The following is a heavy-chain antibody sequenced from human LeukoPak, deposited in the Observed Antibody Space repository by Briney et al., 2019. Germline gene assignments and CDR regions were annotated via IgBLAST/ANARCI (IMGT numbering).Heavy chain of an antibody. CDR1: GYTFSVYY. D-gene: IGHD6-13*01. Sequence: GASVKVSCKASGYTFSVYYIHWLRQAPGQGLEWLGWINPNNGGTLYSQKFQGGVTMSRDTSISAVYMELNRLTTDDTAVYFCARGVATTGAKFFDYWGQGTLVTVPS. CDR2: INPNNGGT. CDR3: ARGVATTGAKFFDY. V-gene: IGHV1-2*02. J-gene: IGHJ4*02.